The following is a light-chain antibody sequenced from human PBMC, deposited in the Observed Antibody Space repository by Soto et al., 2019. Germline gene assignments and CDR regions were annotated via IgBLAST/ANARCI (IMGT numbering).Light chain of an antibody. Sequence: AIQVTQSPSSLSASVGDRVTITCRASQGIGNDLGWYQQKPGKAPKLLIYSASSLQSGVPPRFGASGSGTSFTLTIGSLQPEDSATYHCLQDYNLWTFGQGTKVDIK. J-gene: IGKJ1*01. CDR3: LQDYNLWT. CDR1: QGIGND. V-gene: IGKV1-6*01. CDR2: SAS.